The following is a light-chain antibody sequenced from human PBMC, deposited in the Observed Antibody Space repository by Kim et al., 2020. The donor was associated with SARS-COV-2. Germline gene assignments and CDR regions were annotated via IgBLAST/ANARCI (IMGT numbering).Light chain of an antibody. V-gene: IGLV3-21*04. CDR3: QVWDIKTDHPYVV. J-gene: IGLJ2*01. CDR1: NIGSKS. Sequence: SYELTQPPSVSVAPGKTARITCGGNNIGSKSVHWYQQKPGQAPVLVIYYDSDRPSGIPERFSGSNSGNTATLTISRVEAGDEADYYCQVWDIKTDHPYVVFGGGTQLTVL. CDR2: YDS.